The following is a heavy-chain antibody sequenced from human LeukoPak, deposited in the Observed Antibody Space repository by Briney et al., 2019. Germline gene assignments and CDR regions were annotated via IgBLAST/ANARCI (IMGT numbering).Heavy chain of an antibody. CDR1: GYTFTSYG. D-gene: IGHD2-2*01. J-gene: IGHJ6*03. CDR3: ARNIVVVPAAKGDYYYYYMDV. CDR2: ISAYNGNT. V-gene: IGHV1-18*01. Sequence: ASVKVSCKASGYTFTSYGISWVRQAPGQGLEWMGWISAYNGNTNYVQKLQGRVTMTTDTSTSTAYMELRSLRSDDTAVYYCARNIVVVPAAKGDYYYYYMDVWGKGTTVTVSS.